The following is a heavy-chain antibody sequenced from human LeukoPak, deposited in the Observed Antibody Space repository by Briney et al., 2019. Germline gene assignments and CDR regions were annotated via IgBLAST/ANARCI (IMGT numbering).Heavy chain of an antibody. J-gene: IGHJ4*02. D-gene: IGHD6-19*01. CDR1: GGSFSGYY. CDR2: INHSGST. CDR3: ARGHGSSGWFGY. V-gene: IGHV4-34*01. Sequence: KPSETLSLTCAVYGGSFSGYYWSWIRQPPGKGLEWIGEINHSGSTNYNPSLKSRVTISVDTSKNQFSLKLSSVTAADTAVYYCARGHGSSGWFGYWGQGTLVTVSS.